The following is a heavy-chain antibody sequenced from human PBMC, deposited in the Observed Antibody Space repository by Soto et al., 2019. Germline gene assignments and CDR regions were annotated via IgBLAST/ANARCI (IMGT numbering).Heavy chain of an antibody. J-gene: IGHJ4*02. D-gene: IGHD6-19*01. V-gene: IGHV1-18*01. CDR1: GYTFTSYG. CDR2: ISAYSGNT. CDR3: AKDLRSGWSLDS. Sequence: ASVKVSCKASGYTFTSYGISWVRQAPGQGLEWMGWISAYSGNTNYADSVKGRFTISRDNSKNTVHLQMNSLRAEDTAVYYCAKDLRSGWSLDSWGQGTLVTVSS.